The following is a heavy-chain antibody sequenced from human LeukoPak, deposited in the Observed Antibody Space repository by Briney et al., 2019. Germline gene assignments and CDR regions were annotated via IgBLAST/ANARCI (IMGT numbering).Heavy chain of an antibody. CDR3: VRFFVDYLDY. Sequence: GESLKISCKGSGYSCTRYWIGWVRQMPGKGLEWIGIIYPGDSDTRYSPSFQGQATISADKSISTAYLQWSSLKASETAMYNCVRFFVDYLDYWGQGTLVTVSS. V-gene: IGHV5-51*01. CDR1: GYSCTRYW. J-gene: IGHJ4*02. CDR2: IYPGDSDT. D-gene: IGHD3-16*02.